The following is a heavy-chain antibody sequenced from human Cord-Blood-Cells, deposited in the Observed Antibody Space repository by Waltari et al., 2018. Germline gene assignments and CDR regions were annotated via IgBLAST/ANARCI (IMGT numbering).Heavy chain of an antibody. J-gene: IGHJ6*02. D-gene: IGHD6-13*01. CDR2: KLYDGSNK. Sequence: QVQLVESGGGVVQPGRSLRLSCAASGFTFSSYAMHWVRQAPGKGLEWVAVKLYDGSNKYYADSVKGRFTISRDNSKNTRYLQMNILRAEDTAVYYCARSSYESSSLYGMDVWGQGTTVTVSS. V-gene: IGHV3-30-3*01. CDR3: ARSSYESSSLYGMDV. CDR1: GFTFSSYA.